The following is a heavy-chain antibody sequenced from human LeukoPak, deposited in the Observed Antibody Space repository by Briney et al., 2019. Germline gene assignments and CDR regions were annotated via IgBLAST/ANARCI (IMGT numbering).Heavy chain of an antibody. J-gene: IGHJ5*02. CDR3: ARVDYVWGSYRYPNWFDP. CDR1: GGSISSYY. CDR2: IYYSGST. V-gene: IGHV4-59*01. D-gene: IGHD3-16*02. Sequence: SETLSLTCTVSGGSISSYYWSWIRQPPGKGLEWIGYIYYSGSTNYNPSLKSRVTISVDPSKNQFSLKLSSVTAADTAVYYCARVDYVWGSYRYPNWFDPWGQGTLVTVSS.